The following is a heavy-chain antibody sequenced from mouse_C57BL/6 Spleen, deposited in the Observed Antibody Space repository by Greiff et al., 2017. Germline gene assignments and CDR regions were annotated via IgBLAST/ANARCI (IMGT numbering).Heavy chain of an antibody. Sequence: VQLQQSGPELVKPGASVKISCKASGYAFSSSWMNWVKQRPGKGLEWIGRIYPGDGDTNYNGKFKGKATLTADNSSSTAYMQLSSLTSEDSAVYFCAREIYYDYDALAYWGQGTLVTVSA. CDR1: GYAFSSSW. CDR2: IYPGDGDT. D-gene: IGHD2-4*01. CDR3: AREIYYDYDALAY. J-gene: IGHJ3*01. V-gene: IGHV1-82*01.